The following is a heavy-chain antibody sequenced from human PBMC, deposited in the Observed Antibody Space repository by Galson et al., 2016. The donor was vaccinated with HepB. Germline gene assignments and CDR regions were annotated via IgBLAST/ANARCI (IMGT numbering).Heavy chain of an antibody. V-gene: IGHV1-8*02. J-gene: IGHJ4*02. CDR1: GYTFSDHD. CDR2: MNPNTGQT. D-gene: IGHD3-10*01. Sequence: SVKVSCKASGYTFSDHDMNWVRQGPGQRLEWMGWMNPNTGQTGYAQKFQGRVTMTRNTSIATAYMELNNLRSEDTAVYYCAREGSYDRELDYWGQGTLVTVSS. CDR3: AREGSYDRELDY.